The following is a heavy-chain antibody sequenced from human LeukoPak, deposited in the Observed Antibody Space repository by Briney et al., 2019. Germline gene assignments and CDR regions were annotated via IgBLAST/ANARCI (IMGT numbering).Heavy chain of an antibody. CDR2: ISSSSSTI. D-gene: IGHD1-26*01. Sequence: SGGSLRLSCAASGFTFSSYSMNWVRQAPGKGLEWVSYISSSSSTIYYADSVKGRFTISRDNSKNTLYLQMNSLRAEDTAVYYCARSELEWELLRSIPWFDPWGQGTLVTVSS. CDR1: GFTFSSYS. V-gene: IGHV3-48*01. J-gene: IGHJ5*02. CDR3: ARSELEWELLRSIPWFDP.